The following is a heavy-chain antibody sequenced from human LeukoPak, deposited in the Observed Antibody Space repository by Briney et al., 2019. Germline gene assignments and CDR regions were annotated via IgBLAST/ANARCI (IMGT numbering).Heavy chain of an antibody. J-gene: IGHJ5*02. Sequence: GASVKVSCKASGYTFTGYYMHWVRQAPGQGLEWMGRINPNSGGTNYAQKFQGRVTMTRDTSISTAYMELSRLRSDDTAVYYCARDRRRYCSSTSCYNNWFDPWGQGTLVTVSS. CDR1: GYTFTGYY. V-gene: IGHV1-2*06. CDR2: INPNSGGT. D-gene: IGHD2-2*02. CDR3: ARDRRRYCSSTSCYNNWFDP.